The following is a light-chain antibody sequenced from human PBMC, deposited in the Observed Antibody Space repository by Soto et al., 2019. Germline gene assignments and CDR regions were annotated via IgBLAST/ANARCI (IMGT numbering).Light chain of an antibody. J-gene: IGKJ1*01. CDR3: QQRRT. Sequence: EIVLTQSPATLSLSPGDRATLSCRASQSFSSSYLAWYQQKPGQAPRLLIYDASNRATGIPARFSGSGSGTDFTLTISSLEPEDFAVYYCQQRRTFGQGTKVDIK. CDR1: QSFSSSY. V-gene: IGKV3D-20*02. CDR2: DAS.